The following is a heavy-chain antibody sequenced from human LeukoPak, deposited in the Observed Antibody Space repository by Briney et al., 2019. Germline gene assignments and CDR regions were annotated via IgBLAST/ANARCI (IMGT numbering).Heavy chain of an antibody. Sequence: SVKVSCRASGGSFRRSAISWVRRTPGQRLEWMGGIIPMFGTPNYAQKFRGRVPMTTEESTSTAYMELSSLTSEDTAVYYCTKTSQSPVTPGAFDIWGQGTMVTVSS. CDR1: GGSFRRSA. CDR2: IIPMFGTP. D-gene: IGHD4-11*01. J-gene: IGHJ3*02. CDR3: TKTSQSPVTPGAFDI. V-gene: IGHV1-69*05.